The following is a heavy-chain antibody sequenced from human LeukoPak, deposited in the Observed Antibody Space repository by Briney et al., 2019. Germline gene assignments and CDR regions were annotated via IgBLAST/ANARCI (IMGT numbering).Heavy chain of an antibody. V-gene: IGHV3-23*01. CDR3: ARDGVSMVRGVRVLDYYNYYMDV. J-gene: IGHJ6*03. Sequence: GGSLRLSCAASGFTFISYGMSWVRQAPGEGLEWVSSISGSGGSTYYADSVKGRFTISRDNSKNTLYLQMNSLRAEDTAVYYCARDGVSMVRGVRVLDYYNYYMDVWGKGTTVTISS. CDR2: ISGSGGST. CDR1: GFTFISYG. D-gene: IGHD3-10*01.